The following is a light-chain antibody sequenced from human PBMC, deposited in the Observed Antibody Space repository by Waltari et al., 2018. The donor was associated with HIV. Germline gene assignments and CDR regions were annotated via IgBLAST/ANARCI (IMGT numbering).Light chain of an antibody. J-gene: IGKJ1*01. CDR1: QGINNN. Sequence: DIQMTQSPSSMSAPVVHRATITCRASQGINNNLNWYQQKVGKAPKLLIFAASSWQSGVPARFSGSGSGTDFTLTISSLQPEDFATYYCQQSVSTLWTFGQGTKVE. CDR2: AAS. V-gene: IGKV1-39*01. CDR3: QQSVSTLWT.